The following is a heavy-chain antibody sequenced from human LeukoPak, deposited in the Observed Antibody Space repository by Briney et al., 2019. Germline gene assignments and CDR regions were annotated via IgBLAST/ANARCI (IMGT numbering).Heavy chain of an antibody. Sequence: ASVKVSCKASGYNFTTKYIHWVRQAPGQGLDWMGMIIPGGGRTTFPQKFQGRVTMTRDTSTSTVYMELSGLRSEDTALYYCARAGGIIEFFDLRGRGTLVTVSS. J-gene: IGHJ2*01. D-gene: IGHD3-16*01. CDR1: GYNFTTKY. V-gene: IGHV1-46*01. CDR2: IIPGGGRT. CDR3: ARAGGIIEFFDL.